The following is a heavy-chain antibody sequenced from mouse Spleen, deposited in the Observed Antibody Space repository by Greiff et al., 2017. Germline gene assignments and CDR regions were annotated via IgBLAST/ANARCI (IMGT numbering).Heavy chain of an antibody. Sequence: EVQLVESGPELVKPGASVKISCKASGYSFTGYYMNWVKQSPEKSLEWIGEINPSTGGTTYNQKFKAKATLTVDKSSSTAYMQLKSLTSEDSAVYYCARGDWIDYWGQGTTLTVSS. CDR2: INPSTGGT. J-gene: IGHJ2*01. CDR3: ARGDWIDY. CDR1: GYSFTGYY. V-gene: IGHV1-42*01. D-gene: IGHD3-3*01.